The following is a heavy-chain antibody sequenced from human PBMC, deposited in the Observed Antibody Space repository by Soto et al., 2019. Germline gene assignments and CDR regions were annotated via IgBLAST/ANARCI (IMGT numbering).Heavy chain of an antibody. CDR1: GGSISSRGYY. CDR2: IYYSGST. V-gene: IGHV4-31*03. D-gene: IGHD4-17*01. J-gene: IGHJ4*02. CDR3: ARRTNYGDYSFDY. Sequence: SETLSLTCTVSGGSISSRGYYWSWIRQHPGKGLEWIGYIYYSGSTYYNPSLKSRVTISVDTSENQFSLKLSSVTAADTAVYYCARRTNYGDYSFDYWGQGTLVTVSS.